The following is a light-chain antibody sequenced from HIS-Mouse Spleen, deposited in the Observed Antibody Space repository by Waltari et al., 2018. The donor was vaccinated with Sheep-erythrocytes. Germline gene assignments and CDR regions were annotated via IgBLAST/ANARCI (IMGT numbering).Light chain of an antibody. CDR2: SNN. J-gene: IGLJ2*01. Sequence: QSVLTQPPSASGTPGQRVTISCSGSSSNIGSNTVNWYQQLPGTATKLLIYSNNQRPSWVPDRFSGSKSGTSASLAISGLQSEDEADYYCAAWDDSLNGPVFGGGTKLTVL. CDR3: AAWDDSLNGPV. V-gene: IGLV1-44*01. CDR1: SSNIGSNT.